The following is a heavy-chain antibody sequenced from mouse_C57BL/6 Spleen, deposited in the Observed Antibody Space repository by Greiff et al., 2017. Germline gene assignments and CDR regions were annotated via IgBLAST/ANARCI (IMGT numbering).Heavy chain of an antibody. J-gene: IGHJ1*03. CDR2: IRSKSNNYAT. CDR3: VRTGTPSYWYFDV. Sequence: EVQGVESGGGLVQPKGSLKLSCAASGFSFNTYAMNWVRQAPGKGLEWVARIRSKSNNYATYYADSVKDRFTISRDDSESMLYLQMNNLKTEDTAMYYCVRTGTPSYWYFDVWGTGTTVTVSS. CDR1: GFSFNTYA. D-gene: IGHD4-1*01. V-gene: IGHV10-1*01.